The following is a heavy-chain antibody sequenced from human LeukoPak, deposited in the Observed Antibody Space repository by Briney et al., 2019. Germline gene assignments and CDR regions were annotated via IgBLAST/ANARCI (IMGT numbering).Heavy chain of an antibody. J-gene: IGHJ4*02. CDR3: ARDPSSDYFDY. CDR1: GFTFSSYW. V-gene: IGHV3-7*01. CDR2: IKQDGSEK. Sequence: GGSLRHSCAASGFTFSSYWMSWVRQAPGKGLEWVANIKQDGSEKYYVDSVKGRFTISRDNAKNSLYLQMNSLRAEDTAVYYCARDPSSDYFDYWGQGTLVTVSS.